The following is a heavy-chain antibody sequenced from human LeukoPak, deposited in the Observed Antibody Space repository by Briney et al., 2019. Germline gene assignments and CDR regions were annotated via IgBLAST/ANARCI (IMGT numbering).Heavy chain of an antibody. CDR1: GYNFTNFW. CDR3: ARQRCVSGRCYHTNVFDI. D-gene: IGHD2-15*01. J-gene: IGHJ3*02. CDR2: INPADSET. Sequence: GESLKISCKGFGYNFTNFWTGWVRQMPGKGLEWMGVINPADSETRYSPSFQGPVTISADKSMNTAYLQWTTVQASDTAMCYCARQRCVSGRCYHTNVFDIWGQGTMVTISS. V-gene: IGHV5-51*01.